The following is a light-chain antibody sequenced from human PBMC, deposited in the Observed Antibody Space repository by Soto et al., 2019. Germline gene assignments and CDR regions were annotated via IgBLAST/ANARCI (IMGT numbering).Light chain of an antibody. V-gene: IGKV3-15*01. CDR1: QSVSSN. Sequence: EIVITQSPATLSVSLGEGATLSCRASQSVSSNFAWYQQRPGQAPRLLIYDTSTRATGIPARFSGSGSGTEFTLTISSXQSEDFAVYYCQQYHNWPLTFGGGTKVDIK. J-gene: IGKJ4*01. CDR3: QQYHNWPLT. CDR2: DTS.